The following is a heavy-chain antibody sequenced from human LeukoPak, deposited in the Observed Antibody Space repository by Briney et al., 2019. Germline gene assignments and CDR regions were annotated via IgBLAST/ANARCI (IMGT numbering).Heavy chain of an antibody. CDR1: GFTVSSNY. CDR3: AKNRWGSVATPDS. V-gene: IGHV3-23*01. J-gene: IGHJ4*02. Sequence: GGSLRLSCAASGFTVSSNYMNWVRQAPGKGLEWVSAISGSGAKTYYADSVKGRFTISRDNSKNTVYLQMNSLRTEDTALYYCAKNRWGSVATPDSWGQGTLVTVSS. D-gene: IGHD5-12*01. CDR2: ISGSGAKT.